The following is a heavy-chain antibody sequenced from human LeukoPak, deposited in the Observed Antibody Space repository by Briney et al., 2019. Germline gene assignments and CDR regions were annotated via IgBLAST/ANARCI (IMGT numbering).Heavy chain of an antibody. CDR1: GGSFSGYY. J-gene: IGHJ6*02. V-gene: IGHV4-34*01. Sequence: TPSETLSLTCAVYGGSFSGYYWSWIHQPPGKGLEWIGEINHSGSTNYNPSLKSRVTISVDTSKNQFSLKLSSVTAADTAVYYCASRIAAAGPIRYYYYGMDVWGQGTTVTVSS. CDR3: ASRIAAAGPIRYYYYGMDV. D-gene: IGHD6-13*01. CDR2: INHSGST.